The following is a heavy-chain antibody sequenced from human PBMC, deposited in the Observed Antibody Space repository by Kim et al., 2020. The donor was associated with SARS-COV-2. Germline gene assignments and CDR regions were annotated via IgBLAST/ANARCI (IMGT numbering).Heavy chain of an antibody. CDR3: AKGPYVSDWYFDL. D-gene: IGHD3-16*01. J-gene: IGHJ2*01. Sequence: ADSVKSRCTISRDNAKNSLYLQMNSLRAEETALYYCAKGPYVSDWYFDLWGRGTLVTVSS. V-gene: IGHV3-9*01.